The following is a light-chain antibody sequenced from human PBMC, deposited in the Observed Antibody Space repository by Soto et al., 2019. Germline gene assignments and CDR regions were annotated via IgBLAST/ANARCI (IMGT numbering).Light chain of an antibody. V-gene: IGKV1-17*01. CDR1: QAIRND. CDR2: AAS. CDR3: LQHNTYPRT. Sequence: DIQMTQSPSSLSASVGDRVTITCRASQAIRNDLGWYQQKPAKAPKRLIYAASSLQSGVPSRFSGSGSGTEFTLTISSLQPEDSATYFCLQHNTYPRTCGQGTKVDIK. J-gene: IGKJ1*01.